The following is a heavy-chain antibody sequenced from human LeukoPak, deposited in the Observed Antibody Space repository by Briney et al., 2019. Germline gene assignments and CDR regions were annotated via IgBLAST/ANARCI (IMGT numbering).Heavy chain of an antibody. CDR3: ARRFMSGYYTALDY. Sequence: GGSLRLSCAASGFTFSSYWMSWVRQAPGKGLEWVANIKQDGSEKYYVDAVKGRFTISRDNAKNSLYLQMNSLRAEDTAVYYCARRFMSGYYTALDYWGQGTLVTDSS. J-gene: IGHJ4*02. CDR2: IKQDGSEK. V-gene: IGHV3-7*01. D-gene: IGHD3-3*01. CDR1: GFTFSSYW.